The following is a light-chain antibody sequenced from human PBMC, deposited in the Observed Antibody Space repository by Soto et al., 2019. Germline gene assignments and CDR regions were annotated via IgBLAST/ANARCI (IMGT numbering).Light chain of an antibody. J-gene: IGKJ1*01. CDR2: AAS. Sequence: DIQMTQSPSSLSASVGYRVTITCRASQSISSYLNWYQQKPGKAPKLLIYAASSLQSGVPSRFSGSGSGTDFTLTISSLQPEDFATYYCQQSYSTPPWTFGQGTKVDNK. CDR1: QSISSY. V-gene: IGKV1-39*01. CDR3: QQSYSTPPWT.